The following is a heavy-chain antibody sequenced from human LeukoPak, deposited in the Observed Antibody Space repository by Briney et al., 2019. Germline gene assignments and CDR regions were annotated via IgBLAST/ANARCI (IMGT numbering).Heavy chain of an antibody. V-gene: IGHV3-30*02. CDR2: IWYDGSNK. CDR1: GFTFSSYG. D-gene: IGHD3-22*01. Sequence: GGSLRLSCAASGFTFSSYGMHWVRQAPGKGLEWVAVIWYDGSNKYYADPVKGRFTISRDNSKNTLYLQMNSLRAEDTAVYYCAKDYYDSSGYYESPWFDPWGQGTLVTVSS. CDR3: AKDYYDSSGYYESPWFDP. J-gene: IGHJ5*02.